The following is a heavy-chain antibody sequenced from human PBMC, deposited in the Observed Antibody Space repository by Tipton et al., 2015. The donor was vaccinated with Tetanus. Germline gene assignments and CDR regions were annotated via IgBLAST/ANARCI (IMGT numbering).Heavy chain of an antibody. J-gene: IGHJ3*02. CDR2: VHYSGST. CDR1: VGSISSGDYY. V-gene: IGHV4-61*08. CDR3: ARGAIFGVLTYRAFDI. Sequence: TLSLTCTVSVGSISSGDYYWTWIRQPPGRGLEWIGYVHYSGSTNYSPSLRSRVTLSVDTSKNQFSLRLNSVSAADTAVYYCARGAIFGVLTYRAFDIWGQGTMVTVSS. D-gene: IGHD3-3*01.